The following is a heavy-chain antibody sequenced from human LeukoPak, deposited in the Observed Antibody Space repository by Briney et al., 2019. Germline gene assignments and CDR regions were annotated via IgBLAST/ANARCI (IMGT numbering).Heavy chain of an antibody. J-gene: IGHJ4*02. V-gene: IGHV4-30-4*01. CDR3: ARGNGSGSYYTYFDY. CDR2: IYYSGST. Sequence: PSQTLSLTCSVSGGSISSGDYYWSWIRQPPGKGLEWIGYIYYSGSTYYNPSLKSRVTTSVDTSKNQFSLKLSSVTAADTAVYYCARGNGSGSYYTYFDYWGQGTLVTVSS. D-gene: IGHD3-10*01. CDR1: GGSISSGDYY.